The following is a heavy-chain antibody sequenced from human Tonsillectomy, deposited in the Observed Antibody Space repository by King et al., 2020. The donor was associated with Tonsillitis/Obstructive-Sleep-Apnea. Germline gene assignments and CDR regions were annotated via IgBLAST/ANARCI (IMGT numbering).Heavy chain of an antibody. J-gene: IGHJ6*03. D-gene: IGHD3-3*01. CDR3: ARVAYFWSGTSLRYYYYMDV. Sequence: VQLVESGGGLVQPGGSLRLSCAASGFTFSSYAMHWVRQAPGKGLEYVSGISSNGGSTNYANSVKGRFIISRDNSKNTLYLQMGSQRAENMAVYYCARVAYFWSGTSLRYYYYMDVWGKGTTVTVSS. V-gene: IGHV3-64*01. CDR1: GFTFSSYA. CDR2: ISSNGGST.